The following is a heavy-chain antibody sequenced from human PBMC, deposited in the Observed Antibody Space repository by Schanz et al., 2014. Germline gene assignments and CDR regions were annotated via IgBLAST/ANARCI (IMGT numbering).Heavy chain of an antibody. D-gene: IGHD6-6*01. Sequence: EMQLVESGGGLIQPGGSLRLSCAASGFTVTSYYMSWVRQAPGKGLEWVSVIYSDGRTYYGDSVKGRFTISRDNSKNTLYLQMNSLRVEDTAEYYCAKNWKGHHITGRPGWSDGMDVWGQGTTVTVSS. CDR1: GFTVTSYY. J-gene: IGHJ6*02. CDR2: IYSDGRT. CDR3: AKNWKGHHITGRPGWSDGMDV. V-gene: IGHV3-53*01.